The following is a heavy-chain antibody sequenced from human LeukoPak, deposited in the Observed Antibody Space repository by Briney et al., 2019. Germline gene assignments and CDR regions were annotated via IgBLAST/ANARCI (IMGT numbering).Heavy chain of an antibody. V-gene: IGHV1-69*13. Sequence: SVKVSCKASGGTFSSYAISWVRQAPGQGLEWMGGIIPIFGTANYAQKFQGRVTITADESTSTAYMELSSLRSEDTAVYYCARATLYDFWRGYSYYYYMDVRGKGTTVTVSS. D-gene: IGHD3-3*01. J-gene: IGHJ6*03. CDR2: IIPIFGTA. CDR1: GGTFSSYA. CDR3: ARATLYDFWRGYSYYYYMDV.